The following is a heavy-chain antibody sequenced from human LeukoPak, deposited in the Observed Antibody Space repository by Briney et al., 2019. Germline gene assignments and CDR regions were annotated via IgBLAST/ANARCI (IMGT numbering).Heavy chain of an antibody. CDR2: ISAYNGNT. V-gene: IGHV1-18*04. D-gene: IGHD6-19*01. Sequence: ASVKVSCKASGYTFTGYYIHWVRQAPGQGLEWMGWISAYNGNTNYAQKLQGRVTMTTDTSTSTAYMELRSLRSDDTAVYYCARAKGRYSSGWYWFDPWGQGTLVTVSS. CDR3: ARAKGRYSSGWYWFDP. CDR1: GYTFTGYY. J-gene: IGHJ5*02.